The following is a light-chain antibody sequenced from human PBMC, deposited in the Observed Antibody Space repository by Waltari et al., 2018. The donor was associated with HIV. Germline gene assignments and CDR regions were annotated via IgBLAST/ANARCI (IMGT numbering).Light chain of an antibody. J-gene: IGLJ2*01. CDR3: CSYADNYPVV. Sequence: QSALTQPRSVSGSPGQSVTISCTGTSSDVGGYNYVSWYQQHPGKAPKFMIYDVNKRPSGVPERFSGSKSGNTASLTISGLQAEDEADYYCCSYADNYPVVFGGGTKLTVL. V-gene: IGLV2-11*01. CDR1: SSDVGGYNY. CDR2: DVN.